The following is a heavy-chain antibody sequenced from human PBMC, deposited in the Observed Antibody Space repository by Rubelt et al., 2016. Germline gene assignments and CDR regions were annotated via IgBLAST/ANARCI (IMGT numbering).Heavy chain of an antibody. CDR3: AREFIAAAFY. V-gene: IGHV3-21*06. CDR1: GFSFNTYK. Sequence: PGGSLRLSCEASGFSFNTYKMNWVRQAPGKGLEWVSSIYTDGTYIYYADSVKGRFTISRDNGKNSLYLQMNSLRAEDTAVYYCAREFIAAAFYWGQGTLVTVSS. J-gene: IGHJ4*02. D-gene: IGHD6-13*01. CDR2: IYTDGTYI.